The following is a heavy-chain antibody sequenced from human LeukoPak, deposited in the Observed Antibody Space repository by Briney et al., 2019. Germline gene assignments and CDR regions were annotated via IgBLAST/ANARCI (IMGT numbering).Heavy chain of an antibody. J-gene: IGHJ4*02. CDR3: ARLIYDSSGYYYSGRYFDY. V-gene: IGHV4-39*07. Sequence: SETLSLTCTVSDGSINSNNYYWGWVRQPSGKRLEWIGSVYYSGSTYYNPSLRSRVTISVHTSKNQFSLKLSSVTAADTAVYYCARLIYDSSGYYYSGRYFDYWGQGTLVTVSS. D-gene: IGHD3-22*01. CDR1: DGSINSNNYY. CDR2: VYYSGST.